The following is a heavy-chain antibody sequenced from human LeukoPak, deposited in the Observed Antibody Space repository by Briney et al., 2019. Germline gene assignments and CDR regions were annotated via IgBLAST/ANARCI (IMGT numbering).Heavy chain of an antibody. CDR1: GGSISSYY. Sequence: SETLSLTCTVSGGSISSYYWSWIRQPPGKGLEWIGYIYYSGSTDYNPSLKSRVTISVDTSKNQFSLKLRSVTAADTAVYYCAGGYYDVLTGLSWFDPWGQGTLVTVSS. D-gene: IGHD3-9*01. CDR3: AGGYYDVLTGLSWFDP. V-gene: IGHV4-59*01. CDR2: IYYSGST. J-gene: IGHJ5*02.